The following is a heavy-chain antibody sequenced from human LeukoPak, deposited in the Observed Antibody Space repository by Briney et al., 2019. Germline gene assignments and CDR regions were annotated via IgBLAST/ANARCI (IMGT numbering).Heavy chain of an antibody. CDR1: GGSISSYY. V-gene: IGHV4-59*01. Sequence: SETLSLTCTVSGGSISSYYWSWIRQPPGKGLEWIGYIYYSGSTNYNPSLKSRVTISVDTSKNQFSLKLSSVTAADTAVYYCASLYGSGSYVHDYWGQGTLVTVSS. D-gene: IGHD3-10*01. CDR2: IYYSGST. J-gene: IGHJ4*02. CDR3: ASLYGSGSYVHDY.